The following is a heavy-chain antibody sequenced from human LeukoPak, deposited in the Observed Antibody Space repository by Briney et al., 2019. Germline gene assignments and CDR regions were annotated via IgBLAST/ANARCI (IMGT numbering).Heavy chain of an antibody. CDR2: INPGGGT. D-gene: IGHD1-14*01. J-gene: IGHJ4*02. CDR3: VTRTD. V-gene: IGHV4-4*02. CDR1: VGSISSGNW. Sequence: SETLSLTCAVSVGSISSGNWWSWVRQSPGKGLEWIGEINPGGGTNYNPSLKSRVTMSKDTSKKYFSLKLSSVTAADTAVYYCVTRTDWGQGTLVTVSS.